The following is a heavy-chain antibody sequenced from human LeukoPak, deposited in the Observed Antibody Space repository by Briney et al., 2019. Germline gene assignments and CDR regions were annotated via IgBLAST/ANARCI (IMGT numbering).Heavy chain of an antibody. CDR2: IKEDESAK. V-gene: IGHV3-7*01. CDR1: GFAFSTYW. Sequence: GGSLRLSCAASGFAFSTYWMAWVRQAPGKGLEWVANIKEDESAKHQADSVKGRFTISRDNAQNSVYLQMSSLRGEDTAVYYCARDVGGSLDYWGQGTLVTVSS. J-gene: IGHJ4*02. CDR3: ARDVGGSLDY. D-gene: IGHD1-26*01.